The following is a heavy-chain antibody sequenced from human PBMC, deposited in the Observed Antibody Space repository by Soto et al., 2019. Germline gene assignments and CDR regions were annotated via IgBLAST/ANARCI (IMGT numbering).Heavy chain of an antibody. CDR1: GGTFSTYT. CDR2: ITPILRET. J-gene: IGHJ4*02. CDR3: GRVPRYSLPTSDSLDQ. Sequence: QVHLVQSGTEVRKPGSSVTVSCKVSGGTFSTYTISWVRQAPGQGRQWMGGITPILRETTYAQNFQGRVFITADISATTAYMQLSDLAPEDTAMYYCGRVPRYSLPTSDSLDQWGQGTRVTVSS. V-gene: IGHV1-69*06. D-gene: IGHD5-18*01.